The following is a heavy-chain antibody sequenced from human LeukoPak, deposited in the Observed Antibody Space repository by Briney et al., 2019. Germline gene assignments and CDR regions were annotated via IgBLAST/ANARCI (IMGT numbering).Heavy chain of an antibody. CDR3: ARGPAHDGYSYGSADY. CDR1: GYTFTSYY. D-gene: IGHD5-18*01. Sequence: ASVKVSCKASGYTFTSYYMHWVRQAPGQGLEWMGIINPSGGSTSYAQKFQGRVAMTRDTSTSTVYMELSSLRSEDTAVYYCARGPAHDGYSYGSADYWGQGTLVTVSS. J-gene: IGHJ4*02. V-gene: IGHV1-46*01. CDR2: INPSGGST.